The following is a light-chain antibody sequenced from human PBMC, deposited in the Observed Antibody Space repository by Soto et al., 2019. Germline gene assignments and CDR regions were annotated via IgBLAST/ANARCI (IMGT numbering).Light chain of an antibody. CDR2: GAS. V-gene: IGKV3-15*01. Sequence: EIVMTQSPATLSVSPGERATLSCRASQTLYNNLAWYQQKLGQAPRLLIYGASARDTDIPARFSGSGSGTEFTLTLSGLQSEDFAIYYCQQYSDWPLTFGGGTKVEIK. J-gene: IGKJ4*01. CDR1: QTLYNN. CDR3: QQYSDWPLT.